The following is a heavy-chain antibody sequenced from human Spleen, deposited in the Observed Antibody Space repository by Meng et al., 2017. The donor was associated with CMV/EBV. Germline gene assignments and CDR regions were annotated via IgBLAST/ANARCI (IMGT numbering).Heavy chain of an antibody. V-gene: IGHV4-4*02. CDR3: ARDPTPYCSGGSCYLDY. CDR2: IYHSGST. D-gene: IGHD2-15*01. Sequence: GSISSSNWWSWVRQPPGKGLEWIGEIYHSGSTNYNPSLKSRVTISVDKSKNQFSLKLSSVTAADTAVYYCARDPTPYCSGGSCYLDYWGQGTLVTVSS. CDR1: GSISSSNW. J-gene: IGHJ4*02.